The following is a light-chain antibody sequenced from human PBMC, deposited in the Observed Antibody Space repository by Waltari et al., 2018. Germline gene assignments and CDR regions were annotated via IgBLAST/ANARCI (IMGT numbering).Light chain of an antibody. Sequence: QSALTQPPSASGSPGPSVTISCTGTSRDVGGYTYVSCNQQHPGKAPKLMIYEVSKRPSGVPDRFSGSKSGNTASLTVSGLQAEDEADYYCSSYAGSNNFWVFGGGTKLTVL. CDR2: EVS. J-gene: IGLJ3*02. CDR3: SSYAGSNNFWV. V-gene: IGLV2-8*01. CDR1: SRDVGGYTY.